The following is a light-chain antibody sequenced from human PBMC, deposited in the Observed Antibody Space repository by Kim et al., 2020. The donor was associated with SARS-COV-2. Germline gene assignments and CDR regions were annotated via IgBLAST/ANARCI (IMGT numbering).Light chain of an antibody. CDR3: QQYDNVPVT. Sequence: ASVGDRVTITCQASQDIRDYLNWYQQKPGKAPNLLIHDAFNLETGVQSRFSGSGSGTTFTFTISSLQPEDTATYYCQQYDNVPVTFGGGTKVDIK. V-gene: IGKV1-33*01. CDR2: DAF. J-gene: IGKJ4*01. CDR1: QDIRDY.